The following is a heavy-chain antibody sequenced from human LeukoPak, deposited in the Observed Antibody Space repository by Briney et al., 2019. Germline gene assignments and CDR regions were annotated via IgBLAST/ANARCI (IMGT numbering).Heavy chain of an antibody. J-gene: IGHJ1*01. CDR3: ARRRYYDSSGYLE. D-gene: IGHD3-22*01. Sequence: SETLSLTCTIFGDSVSRSDSYWDWIRQPPGKGLEWIGTTYYSGRTYYSPSLKSRVTLSVDTSNNQFSLTLSSVTAADTALYFCARRRYYDSSGYLEWGQGTLVTVSS. CDR1: GDSVSRSDSY. V-gene: IGHV4-39*01. CDR2: TYYSGRT.